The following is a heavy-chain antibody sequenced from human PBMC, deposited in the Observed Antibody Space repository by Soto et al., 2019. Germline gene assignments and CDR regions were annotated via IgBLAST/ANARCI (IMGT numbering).Heavy chain of an antibody. J-gene: IGHJ4*02. CDR1: GYAFTSYA. V-gene: IGHV1-3*01. CDR2: INAGNGNT. CDR3: ARGPNPYYFDY. Sequence: ASVKVSCKASGYAFTSYAMHWVRQAPGQRLEWMGWINAGNGNTKYSQKFQGRVTITRDTSASTAYMELSSLRSEDTAVYYCARGPNPYYFDYWGQGTLVTVSS.